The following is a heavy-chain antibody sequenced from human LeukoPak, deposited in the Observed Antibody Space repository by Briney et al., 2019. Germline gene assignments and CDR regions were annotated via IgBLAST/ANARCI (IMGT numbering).Heavy chain of an antibody. CDR2: MNPHSGNT. D-gene: IGHD2-2*02. CDR3: ARGCLGYCSSTSCYSQVWFDP. V-gene: IGHV1-8*01. J-gene: IGHJ5*02. CDR1: GYTFSSND. Sequence: ASVKVSCKASGYTFSSNDINWVRQATGQGLEWMGWMNPHSGNTGYAQKFQGRVTITRNSSISTAYMELSSLRSEDTAVYYCARGCLGYCSSTSCYSQVWFDPWGQGTLVTVSS.